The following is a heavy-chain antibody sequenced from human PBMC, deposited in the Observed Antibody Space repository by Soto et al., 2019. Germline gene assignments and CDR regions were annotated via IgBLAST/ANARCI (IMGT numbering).Heavy chain of an antibody. CDR2: IEGDGSST. D-gene: IGHD5-12*01. CDR3: ARADGYNRDGAFDI. V-gene: IGHV3-74*02. CDR1: GFTFSSYW. Sequence: EVQLLESGGGLVQPGGSLRLSCAAAGFTFSSYWMHWVRQAPGKGLVWVSRIEGDGSSTTYADSVKGRFTISSDNAKNTLYLQMNSLRAEDTAVYYCARADGYNRDGAFDIWGQGTVVTVSS. J-gene: IGHJ3*02.